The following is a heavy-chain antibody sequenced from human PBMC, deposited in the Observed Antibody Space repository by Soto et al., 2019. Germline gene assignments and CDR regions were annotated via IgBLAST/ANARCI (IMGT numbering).Heavy chain of an antibody. V-gene: IGHV1-2*06. J-gene: IGHJ6*04. CDR3: AREGGVPYYYYGMDV. CDR2: INPNSGGT. Sequence: ASVKVSCKASGYIFTDYYMHWVRQAPGQELGWMGRINPNSGGTNYAQKFQGRVTMTRDTSTSTAYTELRSLRSEDTATYYCAREGGVPYYYYGMDVWGKGSRVTVSS. CDR1: GYIFTDYY. D-gene: IGHD2-8*02.